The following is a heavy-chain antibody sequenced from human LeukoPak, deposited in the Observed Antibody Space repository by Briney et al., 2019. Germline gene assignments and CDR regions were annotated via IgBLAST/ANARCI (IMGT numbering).Heavy chain of an antibody. Sequence: SVKVSCKASGGTFSSYAISWVRQAPGQGLEWMGGIIPIFGTANYAQKFQGRVTITADESTSTAYMELSSLRSEDTAVYYCARGKAAAGPPYFDYWGQGTLVTVSS. CDR1: GGTFSSYA. CDR3: ARGKAAAGPPYFDY. V-gene: IGHV1-69*13. J-gene: IGHJ4*02. CDR2: IIPIFGTA. D-gene: IGHD6-13*01.